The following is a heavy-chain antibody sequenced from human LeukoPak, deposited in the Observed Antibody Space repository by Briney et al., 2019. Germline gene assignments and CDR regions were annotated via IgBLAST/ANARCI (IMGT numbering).Heavy chain of an antibody. J-gene: IGHJ4*02. CDR1: GYTFTGYY. CDR3: ATRSGSYFDPKKPFDY. CDR2: FDPEDGET. V-gene: IGHV1-24*01. Sequence: GASVKVSCKASGYTFTGYYMHWVRQAPGKGLEWMGGFDPEDGETIYAQKFQGRVTMTEDTSTDTAYMELSSLRSEDTAVYYCATRSGSYFDPKKPFDYWGQGTLVTVSS. D-gene: IGHD3-9*01.